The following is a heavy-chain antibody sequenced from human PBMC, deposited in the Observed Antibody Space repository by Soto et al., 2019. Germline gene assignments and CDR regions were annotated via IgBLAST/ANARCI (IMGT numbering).Heavy chain of an antibody. D-gene: IGHD3-3*01. Sequence: SETLSLTCAVYGGSFSGYYWSWIRQPPGKGLEWIGEINHSGSTNYNPSLKSRVTISVDTSKNQFSLKLSSVTAADTAVYYCARGDLHYDFWSAIPPRRIYFDYWGQGTLVTVSS. CDR1: GGSFSGYY. V-gene: IGHV4-34*01. CDR3: ARGDLHYDFWSAIPPRRIYFDY. J-gene: IGHJ4*02. CDR2: INHSGST.